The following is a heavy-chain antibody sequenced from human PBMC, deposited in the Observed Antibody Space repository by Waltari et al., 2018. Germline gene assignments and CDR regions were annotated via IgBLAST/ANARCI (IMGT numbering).Heavy chain of an antibody. CDR1: GFTFRDDL. CDR2: IKKDGTEE. J-gene: IGHJ4*02. D-gene: IGHD3-9*01. Sequence: EEQVVESGGGLVQPGGSLGLSCVASGFTFRDDLMAWVRQAPGKELEWVAKIKKDGTEEMYVDSVKGRFTISKDNTKNSVFLQMNSLRAEDTAVYYCARDHWFSLDLWGQGTLVTVSS. CDR3: ARDHWFSLDL. V-gene: IGHV3-7*01.